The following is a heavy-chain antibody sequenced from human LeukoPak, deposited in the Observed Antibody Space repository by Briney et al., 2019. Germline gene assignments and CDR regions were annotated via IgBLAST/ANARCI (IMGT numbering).Heavy chain of an antibody. CDR2: INPNSGGT. Sequence: ASVKVSCKASGYTFTGYYMHWVRQAPGQGLEWMGWINPNSGGTNYAQKFQGRATMTRDTSISTAYMELSRLRSDDTAVYYCARRIAARPTYYYYGMDVWGQGTTVTVSS. CDR1: GYTFTGYY. D-gene: IGHD6-6*01. V-gene: IGHV1-2*02. J-gene: IGHJ6*02. CDR3: ARRIAARPTYYYYGMDV.